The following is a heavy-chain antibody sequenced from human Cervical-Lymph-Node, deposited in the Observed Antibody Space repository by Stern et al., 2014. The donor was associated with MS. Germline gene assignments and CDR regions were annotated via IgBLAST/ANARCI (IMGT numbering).Heavy chain of an antibody. CDR1: GFSFNGFY. V-gene: IGHV1-2*02. J-gene: IGHJ5*02. CDR3: AKDKCSGGSCYWFDP. D-gene: IGHD2-15*01. CDR2: ISPNSGDT. Sequence: QLVQSGGAVKKPGTSVKVSCKASGFSFNGFYMHWVRLAPGQGLEWVGGISPNSGDTNYAQKFQGRVTMTRDTSITTAYMELGRLRSDDTAVYYCAKDKCSGGSCYWFDPWGQGTLVTVSS.